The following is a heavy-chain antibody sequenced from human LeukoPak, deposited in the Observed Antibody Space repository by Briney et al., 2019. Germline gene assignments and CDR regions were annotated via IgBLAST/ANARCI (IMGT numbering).Heavy chain of an antibody. CDR1: GGTFSSYA. CDR2: IIPIFGTA. V-gene: IGHV1-69*06. J-gene: IGHJ3*01. CDR3: ARLYTHYDSSGYYYEDY. Sequence: SVKVSCKASGGTFSSYAISWVRQAPGQGLEWMGGIIPIFGTAKYAQNFQGRVSIAADRSTSTAYMELSSLRSEDTAVYYCARLYTHYDSSGYYYEDYWGQGTMVTVSS. D-gene: IGHD3-22*01.